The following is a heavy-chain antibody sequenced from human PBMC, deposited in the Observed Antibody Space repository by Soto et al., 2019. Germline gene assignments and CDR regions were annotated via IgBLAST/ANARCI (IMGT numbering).Heavy chain of an antibody. J-gene: IGHJ6*02. D-gene: IGHD6-19*01. V-gene: IGHV5-10-1*01. CDR3: ASGVAGDYYYYGMDV. Sequence: PGESLKISCKGSGYSFTSYWISWVRQMPGKGLEWMGRIDPSDSYTNYSPSFQGHVTISADKSISTAHLQWSSLKASDTAMYYCASGVAGDYYYYGMDVCGQGTAVTVSS. CDR1: GYSFTSYW. CDR2: IDPSDSYT.